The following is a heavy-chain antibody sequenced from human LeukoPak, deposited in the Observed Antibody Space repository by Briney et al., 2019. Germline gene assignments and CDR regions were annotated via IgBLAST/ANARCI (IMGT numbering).Heavy chain of an antibody. CDR3: AKDQANSYGSEDAFDI. CDR1: GFTFSSYA. J-gene: IGHJ3*02. CDR2: ISGSGGST. D-gene: IGHD5-18*01. V-gene: IGHV3-23*01. Sequence: GGSLRLSCAASGFTFSSYAMSWVRQAPGKGLEWVSAISGSGGSTYYADSVKGRFTISRDNSKNTLYLQMNSLRAEDTAVYYCAKDQANSYGSEDAFDIWGQGTMVTVSS.